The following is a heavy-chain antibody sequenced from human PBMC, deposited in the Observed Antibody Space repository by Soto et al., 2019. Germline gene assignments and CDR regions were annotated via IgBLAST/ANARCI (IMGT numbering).Heavy chain of an antibody. V-gene: IGHV3-23*01. CDR3: VKNPTDYSSPTFDY. CDR2: ISGSDGST. CDR1: GFIFSSYA. Sequence: GGSLRLSCAASGFIFSSYAMSWVRQAPGKELEWVSAISGSDGSTYYADSVKGRFTISRDNSRNTLYLQMSSLRAEDTAVYYCVKNPTDYSSPTFDYWGQGTLVTVSS. D-gene: IGHD4-4*01. J-gene: IGHJ4*02.